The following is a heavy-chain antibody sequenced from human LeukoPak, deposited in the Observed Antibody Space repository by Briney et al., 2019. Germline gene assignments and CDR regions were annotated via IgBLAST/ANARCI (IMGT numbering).Heavy chain of an antibody. J-gene: IGHJ3*02. V-gene: IGHV3-74*01. D-gene: IGHD6-19*01. CDR1: GFTFSSYW. CDR2: INTDGSST. CDR3: ARPGIAVPGSFDI. Sequence: GGSLRLSCAASGFTFSSYWMHWVRQAPGKGLVWVSRINTDGSSTNYADSVKSRFTISRDNAKNTLYLQMNSLRAEDTAVYYCARPGIAVPGSFDIWGQGTMVTVSS.